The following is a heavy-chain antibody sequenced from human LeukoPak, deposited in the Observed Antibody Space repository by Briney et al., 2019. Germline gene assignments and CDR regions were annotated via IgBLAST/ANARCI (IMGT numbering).Heavy chain of an antibody. Sequence: SETLSLTCTVSGGSISSYYWSWIRQPPGKGLEWMGYIYYSGSTNYNPSLKSRVTISVDTSKNQFSLKLSSVTAADTAVYYCARSRGYGDPYYFDYWGQGTLVTVSS. CDR2: IYYSGST. J-gene: IGHJ4*02. CDR3: ARSRGYGDPYYFDY. D-gene: IGHD4-17*01. V-gene: IGHV4-59*01. CDR1: GGSISSYY.